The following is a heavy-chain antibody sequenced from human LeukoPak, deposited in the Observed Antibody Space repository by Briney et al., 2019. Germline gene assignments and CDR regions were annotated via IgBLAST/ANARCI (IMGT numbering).Heavy chain of an antibody. CDR2: MDPNSGNT. Sequence: ASVKVCCKASGYTFISYDINWVRQATGQGPEWMGWMDPNSGNTVYAQKFQGRVTFTRNTSISTAYLQLSSLTSDDTALYYCAKGSYTSSWYALLRRAPFHPWGQGTLVTVSS. D-gene: IGHD6-13*01. CDR1: GYTFISYD. J-gene: IGHJ5*02. CDR3: AKGSYTSSWYALLRRAPFHP. V-gene: IGHV1-8*01.